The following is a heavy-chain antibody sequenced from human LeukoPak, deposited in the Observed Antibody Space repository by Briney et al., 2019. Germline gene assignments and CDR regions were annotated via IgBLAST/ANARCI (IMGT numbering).Heavy chain of an antibody. D-gene: IGHD6-19*01. V-gene: IGHV3-23*01. CDR2: ISGSGGST. Sequence: GGSLRLSCAASGFTFSSYAMNWVREAPGKGLEWVSAISGSGGSTYYADSVKGRFTISRDNSKNTLYLQMNSLRAEDTAVYYCARESTIAVAGLYYYYGMDVSGQGTTVTVSS. CDR1: GFTFSSYA. J-gene: IGHJ6*02. CDR3: ARESTIAVAGLYYYYGMDV.